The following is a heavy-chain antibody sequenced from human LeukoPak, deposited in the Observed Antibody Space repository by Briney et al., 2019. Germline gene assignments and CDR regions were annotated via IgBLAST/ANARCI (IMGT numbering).Heavy chain of an antibody. CDR1: GYSFTSYW. D-gene: IGHD3-3*01. V-gene: IGHV5-51*01. CDR3: ARFYAYLEWLLYPRPDQYFDY. Sequence: GGSLKISCKGSGYSFTSYWIGWVRQMPGKGLEWMGIIYPGDSDTRYSPSFQGQVTISADKSISTAYLQWSSLKASDTAMYYCARFYAYLEWLLYPRPDQYFDYWGQGTLVTVSS. J-gene: IGHJ4*02. CDR2: IYPGDSDT.